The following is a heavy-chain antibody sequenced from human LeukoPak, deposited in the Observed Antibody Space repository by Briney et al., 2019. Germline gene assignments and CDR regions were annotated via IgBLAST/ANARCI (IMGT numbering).Heavy chain of an antibody. CDR3: AKDPYDTSGYNYGPTGGVDY. J-gene: IGHJ4*02. Sequence: GGSLRLSCAASGFTFNSYAMSWVRHAPGKGLEWVSGITGSGGTTYYADSVKGRFTISRDNSKNTLYLQMNSLRAEDTAVYYCAKDPYDTSGYNYGPTGGVDYWGQGTLVTVSS. CDR2: ITGSGGTT. D-gene: IGHD3-22*01. V-gene: IGHV3-23*01. CDR1: GFTFNSYA.